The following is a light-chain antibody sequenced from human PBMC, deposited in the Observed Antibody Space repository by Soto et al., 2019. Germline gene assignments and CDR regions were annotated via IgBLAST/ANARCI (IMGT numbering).Light chain of an antibody. V-gene: IGKV3D-20*02. Sequence: EIVLTQSPGTLSLSPGERATLSCRASETVAGSYLAWYQQKPGQAPRLLIHGASTRATGIADRFSGSGSGTDFTLTISRLEPKDFAVYYCQQRSKWPLTFGGGTKVEIK. J-gene: IGKJ4*01. CDR1: ETVAGSY. CDR3: QQRSKWPLT. CDR2: GAS.